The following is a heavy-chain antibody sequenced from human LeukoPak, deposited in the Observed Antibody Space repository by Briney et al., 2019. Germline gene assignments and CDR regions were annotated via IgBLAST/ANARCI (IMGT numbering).Heavy chain of an antibody. CDR3: APPPPSIAPAPLA. Sequence: GESLKISCKGSGYSFTSYWIGWVRQMPGKGLEWMGIIYPGDSDTRYSPSFQGQVTISADKSISTAYLQWSSLKASDTAMYYCAPPPPSIAPAPLAWGQGTLVTVPS. CDR1: GYSFTSYW. CDR2: IYPGDSDT. V-gene: IGHV5-51*01. J-gene: IGHJ5*02. D-gene: IGHD6-6*01.